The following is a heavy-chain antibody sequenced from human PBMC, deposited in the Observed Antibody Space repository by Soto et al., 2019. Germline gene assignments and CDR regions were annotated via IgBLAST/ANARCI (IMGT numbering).Heavy chain of an antibody. V-gene: IGHV3-30*04. CDR2: ISYDGGKK. CDR3: AREGQPAAGTTRQN. J-gene: IGHJ4*02. D-gene: IGHD6-13*01. CDR1: GFNFSSYA. Sequence: PGGSLRLSCAASGFNFSSYAMHWVRQAPGKGLEWVAVISYDGGKKYYADSVKGRFTISRDNSKNTLYVEMNSLSAEDTAVYYCAREGQPAAGTTRQNWGQGTMVTVSS.